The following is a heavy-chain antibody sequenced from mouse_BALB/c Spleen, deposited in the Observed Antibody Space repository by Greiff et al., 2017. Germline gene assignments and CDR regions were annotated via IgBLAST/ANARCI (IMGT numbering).Heavy chain of an antibody. V-gene: IGHV5-4*02. J-gene: IGHJ4*01. CDR2: ISDGGSYT. CDR3: ARDRDYGPYYYAMDY. Sequence: EVQGVESGGGLVKPGGSLKLSCAASGFTFSDYYMYWVRQTPEKRLEWVATISDGGSYTYYPDSVKGRFTISRDNAKNNLYLQMSSLKSEDTAMYYCARDRDYGPYYYAMDYWGQGTSVTVSS. CDR1: GFTFSDYY. D-gene: IGHD1-2*01.